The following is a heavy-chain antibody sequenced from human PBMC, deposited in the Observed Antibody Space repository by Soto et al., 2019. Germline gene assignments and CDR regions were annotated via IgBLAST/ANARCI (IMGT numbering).Heavy chain of an antibody. J-gene: IGHJ4*02. V-gene: IGHV3-7*05. Sequence: GGSLRLSCAASGFTFSSYWMSWVRQAPGKGLEWVANIKQDGSEKYYVDSVKGRFTISRDNAKNSLYLQMNSLRAEDTAVYYCARDWDDYYDSSGYPTTDYWGQGTLVTVSS. D-gene: IGHD3-22*01. CDR1: GFTFSSYW. CDR3: ARDWDDYYDSSGYPTTDY. CDR2: IKQDGSEK.